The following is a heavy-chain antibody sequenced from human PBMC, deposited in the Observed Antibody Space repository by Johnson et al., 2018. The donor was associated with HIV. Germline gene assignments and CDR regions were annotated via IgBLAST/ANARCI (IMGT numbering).Heavy chain of an antibody. CDR2: IFSGGST. V-gene: IGHV3-66*02. D-gene: IGHD4-17*01. Sequence: EQLVESGGGLVQPGGSLRLSCAASGFTVSNNYMTWVRQAPGKGLEWVSVIFSGGSTYYADSVKGRFTISRDNSKNTLYLQMNSLRAEDTAVYYCARWTVTRGAFDIWGQGTMVTVSS. J-gene: IGHJ3*02. CDR1: GFTVSNNY. CDR3: ARWTVTRGAFDI.